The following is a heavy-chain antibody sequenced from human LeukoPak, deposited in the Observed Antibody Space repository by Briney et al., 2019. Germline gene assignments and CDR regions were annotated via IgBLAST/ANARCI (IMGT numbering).Heavy chain of an antibody. CDR2: IYYSGST. CDR1: GGSISSSSYY. D-gene: IGHD3-9*01. Sequence: SETLSLTCTVSGGSISSSSYYWGWIRQPPGKGLEWIGSIYYSGSTNYNPSLKSRVTISVDTSKNQFSLKLSSVTAADTAVYYCARASPPELRYFDWLNPAPDYWGQGTLVTVSS. V-gene: IGHV4-39*07. J-gene: IGHJ4*02. CDR3: ARASPPELRYFDWLNPAPDY.